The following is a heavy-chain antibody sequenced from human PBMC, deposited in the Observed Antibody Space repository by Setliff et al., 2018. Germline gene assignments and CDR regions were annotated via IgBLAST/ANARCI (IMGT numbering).Heavy chain of an antibody. CDR3: ARDRFYNSWSGTSITAPHDAFDI. J-gene: IGHJ3*02. D-gene: IGHD3-3*01. CDR2: INPTGGLT. V-gene: IGHV1-46*03. CDR1: AFTKYY. Sequence: ASVKVSCKASAFTKYYVHWVRQAPGQGLEWMGIINPTGGLTRYAQKFQGRVTMTRDTSTSTVYLEVSSLRSEDTAVYFCARDRFYNSWSGTSITAPHDAFDIWGQGTMVTVSS.